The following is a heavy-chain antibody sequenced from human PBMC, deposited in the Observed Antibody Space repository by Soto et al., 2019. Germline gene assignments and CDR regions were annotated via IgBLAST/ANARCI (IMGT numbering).Heavy chain of an antibody. CDR3: ARVNYYYDSRGYTASGYYNTMNV. D-gene: IGHD3-22*01. CDR1: GYTCTSYD. J-gene: IGHJ6*02. V-gene: IGHV1-8*01. CDR2: MNPNSGHT. Sequence: ASVKVSCKASGYTCTSYDINWVRQATGQRLEWMGWMNPNSGHTGYAQKCQGRVTMTSNSSIRTADMELSRLRSEDMAVYYCARVNYYYDSRGYTASGYYNTMNVGVRGTTVTGSS.